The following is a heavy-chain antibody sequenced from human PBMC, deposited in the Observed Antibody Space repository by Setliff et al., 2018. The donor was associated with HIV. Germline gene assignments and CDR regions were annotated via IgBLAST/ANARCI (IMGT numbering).Heavy chain of an antibody. CDR2: INHSGNT. D-gene: IGHD4-17*01. CDR1: GGSFSSYF. Sequence: SETLSLTCAVYGGSFSSYFWSWIRQPPGKGLEWIGEINHSGNTNYNPSLKSRVTISLDTSKNQFSLKLISLTAADTAVYYCARRGDYGGMGYWGLGTLVTVSS. CDR3: ARRGDYGGMGY. J-gene: IGHJ4*02. V-gene: IGHV4-34*01.